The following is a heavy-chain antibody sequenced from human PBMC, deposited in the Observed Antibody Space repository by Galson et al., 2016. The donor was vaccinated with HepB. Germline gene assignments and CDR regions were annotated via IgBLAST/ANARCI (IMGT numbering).Heavy chain of an antibody. CDR1: AGSISSGDYY. CDR2: IYYSGIS. V-gene: IGHV4-30-4*01. J-gene: IGHJ5*02. Sequence: TLSLTCTVSAGSISSGDYYWSWIRQPPGKGLEWGGYIYYSGISYYMASLKSRATMSVDTSNNQFSLKLTSVTAADTAVYSCARFYYGDYGRFDPWGQGILVTVSS. CDR3: ARFYYGDYGRFDP. D-gene: IGHD4-17*01.